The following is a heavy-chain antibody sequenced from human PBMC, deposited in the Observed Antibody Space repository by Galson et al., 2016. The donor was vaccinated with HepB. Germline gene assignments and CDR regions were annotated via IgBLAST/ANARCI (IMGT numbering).Heavy chain of an antibody. D-gene: IGHD3-3*01. CDR1: GGSIRSGDYY. CDR2: IQYSGRT. J-gene: IGHJ6*04. CDR3: ARANPLEWLLNTATVYYGLDV. V-gene: IGHV4-30-4*01. Sequence: TLSLTCTVSGGSIRSGDYYWSWIRQPPGKGLEWIGYIQYSGRTYYNPSLKSRVIISVDTSKNQFSLKLSYVTAADTAVYYRARANPLEWLLNTATVYYGLDVWGKGTTVTVSS.